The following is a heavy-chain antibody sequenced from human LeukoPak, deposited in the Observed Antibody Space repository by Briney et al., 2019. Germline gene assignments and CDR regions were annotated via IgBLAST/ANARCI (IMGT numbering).Heavy chain of an antibody. D-gene: IGHD4-17*01. J-gene: IGHJ4*02. CDR1: GGSLIGFH. Sequence: SETLSLTCEVSGGSLIGFHWNWIRQSPTKGLEWIGEVNHRGVTNYNPSLKSRVTISLDTSKSQFSLNLRSMTAADTAGYYCARDPSTVIGVSYYFDFWGQGTEVSVSS. CDR3: ARDPSTVIGVSYYFDF. V-gene: IGHV4-34*01. CDR2: VNHRGVT.